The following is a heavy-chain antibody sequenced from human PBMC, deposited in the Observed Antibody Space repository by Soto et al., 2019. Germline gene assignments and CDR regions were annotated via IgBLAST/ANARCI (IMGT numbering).Heavy chain of an antibody. Sequence: QVQLQQWGAGLLKPSETLSLTCAVYGGSFSGYYWSWIRQPPGKGLEWIGEINHSGSTNYNPSLKSRVTISVDTSKNQFSLKLSSVTAADTAVYYCARGVLRYFGRYFDYWGQGTLVTVSS. CDR1: GGSFSGYY. CDR2: INHSGST. D-gene: IGHD3-9*01. V-gene: IGHV4-34*01. CDR3: ARGVLRYFGRYFDY. J-gene: IGHJ4*02.